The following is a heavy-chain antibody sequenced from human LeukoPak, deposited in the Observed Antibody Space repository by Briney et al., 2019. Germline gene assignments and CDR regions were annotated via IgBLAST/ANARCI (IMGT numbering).Heavy chain of an antibody. CDR2: ISPNSGGP. J-gene: IGHJ6*03. D-gene: IGHD6-13*01. V-gene: IGHV1-2*02. Sequence: ASVKVSCKASGYTFTGYYMHWVRQAPGEGLEWMGGISPNSGGPNYAQKFQGGVTMTRDTSIRTAYMELSRLRSDDPAVYYCARGSMGYSSSWYGDAGYYYMDVWGKGTTVTISS. CDR3: ARGSMGYSSSWYGDAGYYYMDV. CDR1: GYTFTGYY.